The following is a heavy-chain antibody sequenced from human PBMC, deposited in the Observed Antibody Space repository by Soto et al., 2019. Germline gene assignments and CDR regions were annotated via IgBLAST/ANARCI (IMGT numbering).Heavy chain of an antibody. V-gene: IGHV3-74*01. Sequence: GGSLRLSCAASGFTSSSYWMHWVRQAPGKGLVWVSRINSDGSRTSYADSAKGRFTISRDNAKNTVYLQMDSLRAEDTAVYYCARGDGDYYDGNGYLGRHWGQGTLVTVSS. D-gene: IGHD3-22*01. CDR2: INSDGSRT. J-gene: IGHJ4*02. CDR1: GFTSSSYW. CDR3: ARGDGDYYDGNGYLGRH.